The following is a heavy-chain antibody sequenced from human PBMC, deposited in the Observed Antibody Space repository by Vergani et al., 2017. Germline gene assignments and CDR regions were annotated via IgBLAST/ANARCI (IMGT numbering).Heavy chain of an antibody. J-gene: IGHJ5*02. V-gene: IGHV4-31*03. CDR1: GGSINSGGYY. Sequence: QVQLQESGPGLVKPSQTLSLSCTVSGGSINSGGYYWSWIRQHPGKGLEWIGYIYYSGSTYYNPSLKSRVTISVDTSKNQFSLKLSSATAADTAVYYCARARPAAMGFDPWGQGTLVTVSS. CDR2: IYYSGST. D-gene: IGHD2-2*01. CDR3: ARARPAAMGFDP.